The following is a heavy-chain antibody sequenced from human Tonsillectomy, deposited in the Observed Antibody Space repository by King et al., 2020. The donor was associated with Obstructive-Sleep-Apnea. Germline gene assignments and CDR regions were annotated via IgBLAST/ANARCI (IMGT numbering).Heavy chain of an antibody. Sequence: VQLVESGGGLVQPGGSLRLSCAASGFTFSSYWMHWVRQAPGKGLAWVSRINSDGSSTSYADSVKGRFTISRDNAKNTLYLQMNSLRAEDTAVYYCARDRGYSYGNWFDPWGQGTLVTVSA. CDR3: ARDRGYSYGNWFDP. CDR2: INSDGSST. D-gene: IGHD5-18*01. J-gene: IGHJ5*02. V-gene: IGHV3-74*01. CDR1: GFTFSSYW.